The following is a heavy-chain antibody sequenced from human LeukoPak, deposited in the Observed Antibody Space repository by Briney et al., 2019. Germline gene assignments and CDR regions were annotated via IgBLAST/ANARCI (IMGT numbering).Heavy chain of an antibody. V-gene: IGHV4-59*01. CDR1: GASISSYY. CDR3: ARAVSAHSDTMYYFDY. J-gene: IGHJ4*02. Sequence: PSGTLSLTCTVSGASISSYYWGWIRQPPTKGLERIGYVYPSGSTNDNPSLRSRVTISLGTSKNQFSLRLSSVTAADTAVYYCARAVSAHSDTMYYFDYWGQGTLVTVSS. D-gene: IGHD2-21*02. CDR2: VYPSGST.